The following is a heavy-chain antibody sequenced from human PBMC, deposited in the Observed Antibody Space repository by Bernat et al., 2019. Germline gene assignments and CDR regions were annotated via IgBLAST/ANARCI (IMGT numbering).Heavy chain of an antibody. Sequence: EVQLVESGGGLVQPGGSLRLSCAASGFIFRNYEMNWVRQAPGKGLEWVSYISSSVNVMYYADSVKGRFTISRDNSKSSLYLQMNGLGAEDTAVYYGASRSVVVPYYFDYWGQGTLVTVSS. CDR1: GFIFRNYE. D-gene: IGHD2-2*01. CDR2: ISSSVNVM. J-gene: IGHJ4*02. CDR3: ASRSVVVPYYFDY. V-gene: IGHV3-48*03.